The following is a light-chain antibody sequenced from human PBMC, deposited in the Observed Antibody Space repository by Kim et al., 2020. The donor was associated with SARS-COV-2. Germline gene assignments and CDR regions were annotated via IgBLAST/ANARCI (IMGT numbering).Light chain of an antibody. CDR1: SSDVGNYNL. J-gene: IGLJ3*02. CDR2: GVN. CDR3: CSYAGIWV. Sequence: QSALTQPASASESPGQSITISCTGSSSDVGNYNLVSWYQQHPGKAPKLMIYGVNKRPSGVSNRFSGSKSGNTTSLTISGLQVEDEADYYCCSYAGIWVFGGGTQLTVL. V-gene: IGLV2-23*02.